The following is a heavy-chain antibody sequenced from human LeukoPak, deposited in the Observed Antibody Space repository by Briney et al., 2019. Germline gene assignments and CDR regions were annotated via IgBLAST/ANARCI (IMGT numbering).Heavy chain of an antibody. D-gene: IGHD3-22*01. CDR1: GFTFGSYG. CDR3: AIMHGYYDGSGYWVQ. Sequence: GGSLRLSCAASGFTFGSYGMSWVRQAPGKGLEWVSFITPNADRTSYADSVEGRFTISRDNPRNTLYMQMNSLRDGDTALYYCAIMHGYYDGSGYWVQWGQGTLVTVSS. CDR2: ITPNADRT. V-gene: IGHV3-23*01. J-gene: IGHJ1*01.